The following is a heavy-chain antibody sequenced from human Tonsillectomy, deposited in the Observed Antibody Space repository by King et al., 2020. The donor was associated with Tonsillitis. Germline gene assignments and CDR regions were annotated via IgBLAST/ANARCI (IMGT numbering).Heavy chain of an antibody. V-gene: IGHV3-73*02. J-gene: IGHJ4*02. CDR3: ARQDGMDLSR. Sequence: VQLVASGGGLVQPGGSLKLSCAASGFTFNGSAMHWVRQASGKGLEWVGRIRNKTNNYATTYTASVKGRFTISRDDSKNTAYLQMNSLKTADPAVYYCARQDGMDLSRWGQGTLVTVSS. CDR1: GFTFNGSA. D-gene: IGHD1-1*01. CDR2: IRNKTNNYAT.